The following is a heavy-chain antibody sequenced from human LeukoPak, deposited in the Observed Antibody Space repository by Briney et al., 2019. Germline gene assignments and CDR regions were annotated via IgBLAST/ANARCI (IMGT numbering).Heavy chain of an antibody. CDR2: IWYDGSNK. D-gene: IGHD2-8*01. Sequence: AGGSLRLSCAASGFTFSSYGMHWVRQAPGKGLEWVAVIWYDGSNKYYADSVKGRFTISRDNSKNTLYLQMNSLRAEDTAVYYCTKEDGPQGGMDVWGQGTTVTVSS. V-gene: IGHV3-33*06. CDR3: TKEDGPQGGMDV. J-gene: IGHJ6*02. CDR1: GFTFSSYG.